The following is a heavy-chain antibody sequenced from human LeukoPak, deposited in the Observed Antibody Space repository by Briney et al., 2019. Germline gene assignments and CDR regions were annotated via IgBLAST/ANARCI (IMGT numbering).Heavy chain of an antibody. J-gene: IGHJ4*02. CDR2: INPNGGST. V-gene: IGHV1-46*01. CDR1: GYTFTSYY. CDR3: ARDVDPDSGYLDY. D-gene: IGHD3-22*01. Sequence: GASVKVSCKASGYTFTSYYMHWVRPAPGQGREWMGIINPNGGSTSYAQKFQGRVTMTRDMSTSTVYMELSSLRSEDTAVYYCARDVDPDSGYLDYWGQGTLVTVSS.